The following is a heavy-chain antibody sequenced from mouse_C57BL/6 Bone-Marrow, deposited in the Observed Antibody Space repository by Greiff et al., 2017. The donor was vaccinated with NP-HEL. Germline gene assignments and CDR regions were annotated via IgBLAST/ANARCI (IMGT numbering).Heavy chain of an antibody. CDR1: GYTFTSYD. CDR3: ARGDYYGSSYWYFDV. CDR2: IYPRDGST. V-gene: IGHV1-85*01. D-gene: IGHD1-1*01. J-gene: IGHJ1*03. Sequence: QVQLQQSGPELVKPGASVKLSCKASGYTFTSYDINWVKQRPGQGLEWIGWIYPRDGSTKYNEKFKGQATLTVDTSSSTAYMELHSLTSEDSAVYFCARGDYYGSSYWYFDVWGTGTTVTVSS.